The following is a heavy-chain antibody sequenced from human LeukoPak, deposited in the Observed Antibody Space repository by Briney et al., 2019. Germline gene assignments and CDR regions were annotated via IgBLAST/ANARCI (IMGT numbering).Heavy chain of an antibody. D-gene: IGHD3-9*01. CDR3: ARLTGYSSESWFDP. CDR2: IYYSGST. V-gene: IGHV4-59*01. J-gene: IGHJ5*02. Sequence: SETLSLTCTVSGGSINSYYWSWIRQPPGKGLEWIGYIYYSGSTNYNPSLKSRVTISVHTSKNQFSLKLSSVTAADTAVYYCARLTGYSSESWFDPWGQGTLATVSS. CDR1: GGSINSYY.